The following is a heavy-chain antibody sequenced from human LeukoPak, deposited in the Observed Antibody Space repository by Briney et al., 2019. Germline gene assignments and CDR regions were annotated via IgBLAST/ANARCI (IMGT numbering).Heavy chain of an antibody. Sequence: SGGSLRLSCAASGFTFSSYEMNWVRQAPGKGLEWVSYISNGGTTIYYADSVKGRFTISRDNAKNSLYLQMNSLRAEDTAVYYCARDYYYDSSGYPDYAFDIWGQGTMVTVSS. CDR2: ISNGGTTI. V-gene: IGHV3-48*03. D-gene: IGHD3-22*01. CDR3: ARDYYYDSSGYPDYAFDI. CDR1: GFTFSSYE. J-gene: IGHJ3*02.